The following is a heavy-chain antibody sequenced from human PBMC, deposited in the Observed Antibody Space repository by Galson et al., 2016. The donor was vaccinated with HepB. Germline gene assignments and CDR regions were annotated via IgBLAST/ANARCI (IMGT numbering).Heavy chain of an antibody. Sequence: SETLSLTCTVSGGSISSDYWSWIRQPPGKGLEWIGYIHHTGSTNFNPSLGSRATISKDTSKNQFPLKLTSVTAADTAVYYCARLQSSSWYGGWFDPWGQGAPVTVSS. CDR2: IHHTGST. CDR3: ARLQSSSWYGGWFDP. J-gene: IGHJ5*02. V-gene: IGHV4-59*01. CDR1: GGSISSDY. D-gene: IGHD6-13*01.